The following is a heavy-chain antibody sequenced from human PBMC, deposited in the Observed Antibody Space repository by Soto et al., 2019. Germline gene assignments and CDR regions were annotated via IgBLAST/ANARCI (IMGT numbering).Heavy chain of an antibody. Sequence: SETLSLTCTVSGGSISSYYWSWIRQPPGKGLEWIGYIYYSGSTNYNPSLKSRVTISVDTSKNQFSLKLSSVTAADTAVYYCARQKDIVVVGYDYWGQGTLVTVSS. CDR1: GGSISSYY. D-gene: IGHD2-15*01. CDR3: ARQKDIVVVGYDY. V-gene: IGHV4-59*01. CDR2: IYYSGST. J-gene: IGHJ4*02.